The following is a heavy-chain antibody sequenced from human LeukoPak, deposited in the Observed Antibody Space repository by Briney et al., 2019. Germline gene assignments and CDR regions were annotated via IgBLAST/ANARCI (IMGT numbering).Heavy chain of an antibody. CDR2: MYYSGYT. D-gene: IGHD6-19*01. V-gene: IGHV4-59*01. CDR3: ARYSYSSGLYYFDY. Sequence: SETLSLTCTVSGGPISSYYWSWIRQPTGMALEWIGYMYYSGYTNYNPSLKSRVTTSVDMSKNQFSLKLSSVTAADTAVYYCARYSYSSGLYYFDYWGQGTLVTVSS. CDR1: GGPISSYY. J-gene: IGHJ4*02.